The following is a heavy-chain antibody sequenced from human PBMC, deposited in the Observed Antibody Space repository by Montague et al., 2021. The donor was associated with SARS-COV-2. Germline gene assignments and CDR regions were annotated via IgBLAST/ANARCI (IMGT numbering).Heavy chain of an antibody. J-gene: IGHJ5*02. CDR2: IFHSGIT. D-gene: IGHD1-20*01. Sequence: SETLSLTCSVSGGSISSYYWSWIRQSPGKGLEWIGYIFHSGITDXNPSLKSRVTISVDMSKNQFSLQLNSVTAADSAVYYCARIEYNWNDWFDPWGQGTLVTVSS. V-gene: IGHV4-59*13. CDR3: ARIEYNWNDWFDP. CDR1: GGSISSYY.